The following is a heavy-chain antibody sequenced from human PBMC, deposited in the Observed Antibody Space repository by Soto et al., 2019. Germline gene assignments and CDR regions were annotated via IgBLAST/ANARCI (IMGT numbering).Heavy chain of an antibody. Sequence: ASVKVSCKASGYPFTSYGMHWVRQAPGQRLEWMGWINAGNGNTKYSQKFQGRVTITRDTSASTAYMELSSLRSEDTAVYYCARHHTTHLYYYDSSGYYGEFDYWGQGTLVTVSS. CDR3: ARHHTTHLYYYDSSGYYGEFDY. CDR2: INAGNGNT. J-gene: IGHJ4*02. V-gene: IGHV1-3*01. CDR1: GYPFTSYG. D-gene: IGHD3-22*01.